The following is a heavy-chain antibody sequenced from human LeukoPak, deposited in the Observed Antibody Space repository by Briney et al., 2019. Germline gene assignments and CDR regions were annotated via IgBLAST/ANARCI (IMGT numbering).Heavy chain of an antibody. CDR3: ARDGDFWSGYHLTRYMDL. CDR1: GFTFSSYN. Sequence: GGSLRLSCAASGFTFSSYNMNWVRQAPGKGLEWVANIKQDGSEKYYVDSVKGRFTISRDNAKNSLYLQMNSLRAEDTAVYYCARDGDFWSGYHLTRYMDLWVKGTTVTVSS. D-gene: IGHD3-3*01. J-gene: IGHJ6*03. V-gene: IGHV3-7*01. CDR2: IKQDGSEK.